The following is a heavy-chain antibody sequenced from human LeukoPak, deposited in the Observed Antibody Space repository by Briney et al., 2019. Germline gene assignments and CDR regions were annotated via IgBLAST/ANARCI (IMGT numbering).Heavy chain of an antibody. CDR1: GGSISSYY. D-gene: IGHD7-27*01. Sequence: SETLSLTCTVSGGSISSYYWTWIRQPPGKGLEWIGYIYYSGSTNYNPSLKSRVTISVDTSKNQFSLKLSSVTAADTAVYYCAREVNWGYIDYWGQGTLVTVSS. V-gene: IGHV4-59*01. CDR2: IYYSGST. CDR3: AREVNWGYIDY. J-gene: IGHJ4*02.